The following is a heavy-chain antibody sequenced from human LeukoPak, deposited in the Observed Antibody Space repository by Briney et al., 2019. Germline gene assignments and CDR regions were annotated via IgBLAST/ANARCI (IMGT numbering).Heavy chain of an antibody. Sequence: PGGSLRLSCAASGFTFSTYWMHWVRQAPGKGLEWVSSISSSSSYIYYADSVKGRFTISRDNAKNSLYLQMNSLRAEDTAVYYCARDSDESVLYSSGWPSTIGYWGQGTLVTVSS. CDR2: ISSSSSYI. J-gene: IGHJ4*02. CDR1: GFTFSTYW. D-gene: IGHD6-19*01. V-gene: IGHV3-21*01. CDR3: ARDSDESVLYSSGWPSTIGY.